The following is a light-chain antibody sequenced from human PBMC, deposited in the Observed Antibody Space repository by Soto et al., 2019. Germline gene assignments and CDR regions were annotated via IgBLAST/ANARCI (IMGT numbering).Light chain of an antibody. Sequence: ILLTQSPGILSLSPGERATLSCRASQNVSNNYLAWYQQRPGQIPRLLIYSASSRAAGIPDRFSGSGSGTDFTLTITRLEPDDFAVYYCQHFDNSLFTFGPGTKVDIK. CDR1: QNVSNNY. CDR3: QHFDNSLFT. J-gene: IGKJ3*01. V-gene: IGKV3-20*01. CDR2: SAS.